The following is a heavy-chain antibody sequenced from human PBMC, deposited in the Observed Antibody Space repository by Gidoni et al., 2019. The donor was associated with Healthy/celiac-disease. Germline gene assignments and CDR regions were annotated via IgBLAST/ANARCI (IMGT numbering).Heavy chain of an antibody. CDR1: GFTFSSYG. CDR2: ISYDGSNK. D-gene: IGHD6-19*01. CDR3: ARGRIAVAGNGDYFDY. J-gene: IGHJ4*02. V-gene: IGHV3-30*03. Sequence: QVQLVESGGGVVQPGRSLRLSCAASGFTFSSYGMHWVRQAPGKGLEWFAVISYDGSNKYYADSVKGRFTISRDNSKNTLYLQMDSLRAEDTAVYYCARGRIAVAGNGDYFDYWGQGTLVTVSS.